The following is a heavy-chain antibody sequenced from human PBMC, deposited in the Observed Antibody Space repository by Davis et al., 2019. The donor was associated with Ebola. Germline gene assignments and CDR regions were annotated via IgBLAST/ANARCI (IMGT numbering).Heavy chain of an antibody. CDR1: GFTFSGSA. Sequence: GGSLRLSCAASGFTFSGSAMHWVRQASGKGLEWVGRIRSKANSYATAYAASVKGRFTISRDDSKNTAYLQMNSLKTEDTAVYYCARDSPTIAAAPLHGMDVWGQGTTVTVSS. V-gene: IGHV3-73*01. J-gene: IGHJ6*02. D-gene: IGHD6-13*01. CDR2: IRSKANSYAT. CDR3: ARDSPTIAAAPLHGMDV.